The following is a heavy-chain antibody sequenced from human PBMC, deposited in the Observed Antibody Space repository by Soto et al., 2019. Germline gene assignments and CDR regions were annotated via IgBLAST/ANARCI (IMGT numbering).Heavy chain of an antibody. J-gene: IGHJ4*02. CDR2: INHSGST. Sequence: SETLSLTCAVYGGSFSGYYWSWIRQPPGKGLEWIGEINHSGSTNYNPSLKSRVTISVDTSKNQFSLKLSSVTAADTAVYYCASYAGEFYYGVYWGQGTLGTVSS. CDR1: GGSFSGYY. CDR3: ASYAGEFYYGVY. V-gene: IGHV4-34*01. D-gene: IGHD3-16*01.